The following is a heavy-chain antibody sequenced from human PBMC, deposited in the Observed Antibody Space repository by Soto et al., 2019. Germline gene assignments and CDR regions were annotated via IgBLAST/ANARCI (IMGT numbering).Heavy chain of an antibody. Sequence: EVQLVESGGGLVQPGRSLRLSCAASGFTFDDYAMHWVRQAPGKGLEWVSGISWNSGSIGYVDSVKGRFTISRDNAKNSLYLQMNSLRAEDTALYYCAKAYSSSWYYFDYWGQGTLVTVSS. D-gene: IGHD6-13*01. CDR1: GFTFDDYA. J-gene: IGHJ4*02. CDR3: AKAYSSSWYYFDY. V-gene: IGHV3-9*01. CDR2: ISWNSGSI.